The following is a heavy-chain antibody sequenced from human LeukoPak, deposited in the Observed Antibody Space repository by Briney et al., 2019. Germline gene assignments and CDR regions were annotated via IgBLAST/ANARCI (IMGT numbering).Heavy chain of an antibody. CDR2: IIPIFDTA. CDR1: GGTFSSYA. J-gene: IGHJ4*02. Sequence: GASVKVSCKASGGTFSSYAINWVRQAPGQGLEWMGGIIPIFDTANYAQNFQGRVTITADESTSTAYMELSSLRSEDTAVYYCARDGVWNSASSFDYWGQGTLVTVSS. D-gene: IGHD1-7*01. CDR3: ARDGVWNSASSFDY. V-gene: IGHV1-69*13.